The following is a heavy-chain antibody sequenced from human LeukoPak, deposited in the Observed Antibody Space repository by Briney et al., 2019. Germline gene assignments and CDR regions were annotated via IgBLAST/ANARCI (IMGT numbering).Heavy chain of an antibody. CDR3: AKKSFQNYDSQRWGAFDI. CDR1: GFTFRSYG. J-gene: IGHJ3*02. Sequence: GGSLRLSCAASGFTFRSYGMSWVRQALGQGLEWVSAISSSGDITYYADSVKGRFAISRDNSKNTLYLQMNSLRAEDTAVYYCAKKSFQNYDSQRWGAFDIWGQGTMVTVSS. CDR2: ISSSGDIT. D-gene: IGHD3-22*01. V-gene: IGHV3-23*01.